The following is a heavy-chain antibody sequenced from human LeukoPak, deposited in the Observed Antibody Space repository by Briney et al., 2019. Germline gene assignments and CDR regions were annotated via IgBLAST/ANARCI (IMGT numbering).Heavy chain of an antibody. J-gene: IGHJ4*02. CDR2: IISNGEST. CDR3: VKSASTWYLFDY. CDR1: GFTFSDYA. V-gene: IGHV3-64*03. D-gene: IGHD6-13*01. Sequence: PGGSLRLSCSASGFTFSDYAMHWVRQAPGKGLEYVSAIISNGESTYYSDSVKDRFTISRDNSKNTLCLQMSSLRPEDTAVYYCVKSASTWYLFDYWGQGTLVTVSS.